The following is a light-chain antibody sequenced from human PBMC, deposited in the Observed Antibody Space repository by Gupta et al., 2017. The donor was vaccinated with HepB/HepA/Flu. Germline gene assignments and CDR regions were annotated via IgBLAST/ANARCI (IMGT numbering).Light chain of an antibody. J-gene: IGLJ1*01. Sequence: QSVLTQPPSASGTHGQKVIISCSGSNSNIGRNAVNWYQQVPGAAPKLVIYRNDQRPSGVPDRFSGSRSGTSASLAISGLQSEDEADYYCSTWDDSLDGLCVFGTGTKVTVL. V-gene: IGLV1-44*01. CDR3: STWDDSLDGLCV. CDR1: NSNIGRNA. CDR2: RND.